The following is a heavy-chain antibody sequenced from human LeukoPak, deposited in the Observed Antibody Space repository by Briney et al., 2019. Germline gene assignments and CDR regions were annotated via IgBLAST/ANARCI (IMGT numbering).Heavy chain of an antibody. J-gene: IGHJ6*02. Sequence: GSLRLSCAASGFTVSSNYMSWVRQAPGKGLEWVSVIYSGGSTYYADSVKGRFTISRDNSKNTLYLQMNSLRAEDTAVYYCARTVYYYGMDVWGQGTTVTVSS. CDR2: IYSGGST. CDR3: ARTVYYYGMDV. V-gene: IGHV3-53*01. CDR1: GFTVSSNY.